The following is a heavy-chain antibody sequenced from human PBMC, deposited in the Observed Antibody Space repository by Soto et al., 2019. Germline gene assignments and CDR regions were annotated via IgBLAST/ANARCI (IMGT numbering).Heavy chain of an antibody. D-gene: IGHD2-15*01. CDR2: ISGSGGST. J-gene: IGHJ5*02. Sequence: GGSLRLSCAASRFTFSSYAMSWVRQAPGKGLEWVSAISGSGGSTYYADSVKGRFTISRDNSKNTLYLQMNSLRAEDTAVYYCAKPKLPPSDNWFDPWGQGTLVTVSS. CDR3: AKPKLPPSDNWFDP. V-gene: IGHV3-23*01. CDR1: RFTFSSYA.